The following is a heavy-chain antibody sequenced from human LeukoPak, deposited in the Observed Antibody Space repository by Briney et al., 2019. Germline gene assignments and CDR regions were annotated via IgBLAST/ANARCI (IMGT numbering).Heavy chain of an antibody. CDR2: IYPGDSDT. D-gene: IGHD1-26*01. Sequence: GESLKISCKGSGYNFANYWIHWVRQMPGKGLEWMGIIYPGDSDTRYSPSFQGQVTISADKSISTAYLQWSSLKASDTAMYYCARASIMGATQSPFDYWGQGTPVTVSS. CDR1: GYNFANYW. J-gene: IGHJ4*02. CDR3: ARASIMGATQSPFDY. V-gene: IGHV5-51*01.